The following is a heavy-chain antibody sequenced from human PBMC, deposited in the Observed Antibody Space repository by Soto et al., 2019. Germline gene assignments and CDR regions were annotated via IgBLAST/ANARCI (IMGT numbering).Heavy chain of an antibody. J-gene: IGHJ4*02. D-gene: IGHD1-26*01. CDR2: ISAGGDGT. CDR1: GFSFRSYA. Sequence: GGSLRLSCAASGFSFRSYAMGWVRQAPGKGLNWVSSISAGGDGTYYADSVKGRFTISRDNSKNTVYLQMTSLRADDTAVYYCADGGRYPYYWGPGTLVTVSS. V-gene: IGHV3-23*01. CDR3: ADGGRYPYY.